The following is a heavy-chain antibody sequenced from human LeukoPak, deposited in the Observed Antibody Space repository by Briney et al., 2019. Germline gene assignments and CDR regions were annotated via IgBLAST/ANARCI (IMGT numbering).Heavy chain of an antibody. CDR2: IYYSGST. CDR3: AREGLRWGSGAFDI. CDR1: GGSISSYY. V-gene: IGHV4-59*01. Sequence: SETLSLTCTVSGGSISSYYWSWIRQPPGKGLEWIGYIYYSGSTNYNPSLKSRATISVDTSKNQFSLKLSSVTAADTAVYYCAREGLRWGSGAFDIWGQGTMVTVSS. J-gene: IGHJ3*02. D-gene: IGHD4-23*01.